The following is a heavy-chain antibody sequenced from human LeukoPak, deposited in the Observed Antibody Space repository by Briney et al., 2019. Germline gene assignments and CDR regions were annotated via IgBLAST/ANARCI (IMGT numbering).Heavy chain of an antibody. CDR1: GFSFDAYA. D-gene: IGHD2-8*01. CDR3: AKSGLVDDYYYYIDV. J-gene: IGHJ6*03. V-gene: IGHV3-43D*03. CDR2: ITWDGGST. Sequence: GGSLRLSCAASGFSFDAYAMHWVRQAPGKGLEWVSLITWDGGSTYYADSVKGRFTISRDNSKNSLYLQMNSLRVEDTALYYCAKSGLVDDYYYYIDVWGIGTTVTVSS.